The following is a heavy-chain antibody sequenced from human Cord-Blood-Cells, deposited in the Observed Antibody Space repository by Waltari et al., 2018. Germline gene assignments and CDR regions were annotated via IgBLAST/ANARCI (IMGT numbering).Heavy chain of an antibody. CDR1: GGSFSGYY. CDR3: ARGFCSGGSCYKHNWFDP. Sequence: QVQLQQWGAGLLKPSETLSLTCAVYGGSFSGYYCSWIRQSPGKGLEWIGKINHRASTNYNPALKGRVTISVDTSKNQFALKLSSVTAADTAVYYCARGFCSGGSCYKHNWFDPWGQGTLVTVSS. J-gene: IGHJ5*02. D-gene: IGHD2-15*01. CDR2: INHRAST. V-gene: IGHV4-34*01.